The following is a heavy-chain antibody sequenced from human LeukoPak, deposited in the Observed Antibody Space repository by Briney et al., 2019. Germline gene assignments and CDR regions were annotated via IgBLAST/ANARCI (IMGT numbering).Heavy chain of an antibody. D-gene: IGHD2-15*01. J-gene: IGHJ4*02. CDR1: GFTFSIYW. CDR2: IKEDGSEK. Sequence: GGSLRLSCAASGFTFSIYWMTWVRQAPGKGLEWVANIKEDGSEKYYVDSVKGRYTIPRDNAKESLYLQMNSLRAEDTAVYYCARDWPTPRARIDYWGQGTLVTVSS. V-gene: IGHV3-7*01. CDR3: ARDWPTPRARIDY.